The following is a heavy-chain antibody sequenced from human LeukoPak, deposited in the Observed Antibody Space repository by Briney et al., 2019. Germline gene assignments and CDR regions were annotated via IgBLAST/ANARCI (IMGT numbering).Heavy chain of an antibody. V-gene: IGHV1-69*13. Sequence: SVKASCKASGGTFSNLGISWVRQAPGHGLEWMGGIIPIFATATYAQKFQGRVTITADDSTSTAYMELRSLRSDDTAVYYCTRGEDYVVEVTATTWTLFDYWGQGTLVTVSS. J-gene: IGHJ4*02. D-gene: IGHD2-15*01. CDR2: IIPIFATA. CDR3: TRGEDYVVEVTATTWTLFDY. CDR1: GGTFSNLG.